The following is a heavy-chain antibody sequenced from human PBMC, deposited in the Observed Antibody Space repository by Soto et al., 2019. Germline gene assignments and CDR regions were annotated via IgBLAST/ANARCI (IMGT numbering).Heavy chain of an antibody. V-gene: IGHV3-48*03. Sequence: GGSLRLSCVASGFTFSSYEMMWVRQAPGKGLEWVSFIHTSGGTIYYADSVKGRFSISRDNAQNSLYLQMNSLRADDTAVYYCATSLSGYYYNYWGQGTLVTVSS. CDR3: ATSLSGYYYNY. CDR2: IHTSGGTI. CDR1: GFTFSSYE. J-gene: IGHJ4*02. D-gene: IGHD3-22*01.